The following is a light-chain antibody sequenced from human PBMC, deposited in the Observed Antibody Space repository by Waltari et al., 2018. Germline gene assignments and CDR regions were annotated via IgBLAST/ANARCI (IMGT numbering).Light chain of an antibody. V-gene: IGKV1-5*03. J-gene: IGKJ1*01. CDR1: QSISSW. CDR3: QQYNSYSPWT. CDR2: KAS. Sequence: DIHMTQSPSTLSASVGDRFTLTCRASQSISSWLAWYQQKPGKAPKLLIYKASSLQSGVPSRFSGSGSGTEFTLTISGLQPDDFATYYCQQYNSYSPWTFGQGTKVEIK.